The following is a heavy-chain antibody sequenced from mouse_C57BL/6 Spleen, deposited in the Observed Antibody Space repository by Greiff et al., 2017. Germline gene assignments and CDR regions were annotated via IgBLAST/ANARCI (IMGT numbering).Heavy chain of an antibody. CDR1: GYTFTSYG. CDR3: ARGGYEGNAMDY. D-gene: IGHD2-14*01. Sequence: QVQLKQSGAELARPGASVKLSCKASGYTFTSYGISWVKQRTGQGLEWIGEIYPRSGNTYYNEKFKGKATLTADKSPSTAYMELRSLTSEDSAVYFCARGGYEGNAMDYWGQGTSVTVSS. J-gene: IGHJ4*01. CDR2: IYPRSGNT. V-gene: IGHV1-81*01.